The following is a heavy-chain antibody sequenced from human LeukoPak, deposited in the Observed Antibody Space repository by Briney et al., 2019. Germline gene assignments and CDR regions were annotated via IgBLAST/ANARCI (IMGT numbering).Heavy chain of an antibody. CDR2: IYYSGST. J-gene: IGHJ6*03. V-gene: IGHV4-31*03. Sequence: PSETLSLTCTVSGGSISSGGYYWSWIRQHPGKGLEWIGYIYYSGSTYYNPSLKSRVTISVDTSKNRFSLKLSSVTAADTAVYYCARTFEHYYYYYMDVWGKGTTVTVSS. CDR3: ARTFEHYYYYYMDV. CDR1: GGSISSGGYY.